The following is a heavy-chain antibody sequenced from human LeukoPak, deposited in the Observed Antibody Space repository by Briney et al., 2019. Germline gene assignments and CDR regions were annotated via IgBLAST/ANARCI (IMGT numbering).Heavy chain of an antibody. D-gene: IGHD3-10*01. CDR1: GFTISSYG. J-gene: IGHJ4*02. CDR3: AKSVYGSRNY. V-gene: IGHV3-23*01. Sequence: GGSLRLSCAASGFTISSYGMSWVRQAPGKGLEWVSSISGGTTYYADSVKGRFTISRDNSKNIVSLQMNSLRAEDTAVYYCAKSVYGSRNYWGQGTLVTVSS. CDR2: ISGGTT.